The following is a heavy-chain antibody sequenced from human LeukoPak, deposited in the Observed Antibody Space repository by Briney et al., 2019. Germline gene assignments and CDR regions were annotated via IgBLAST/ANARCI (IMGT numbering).Heavy chain of an antibody. CDR1: GFTFSSYS. Sequence: GGSLRLSCAASGFTFSSYSMSWVRQAPGKGLEWVSAISGSGGSTYYADSVKGRFTISRDNSKNTLYLQMNSLRAEDTAVYYCAKEDQLRYFDWLLPPFFDYWGQGTLVTVSS. V-gene: IGHV3-23*01. CDR2: ISGSGGST. J-gene: IGHJ4*02. D-gene: IGHD3-9*01. CDR3: AKEDQLRYFDWLLPPFFDY.